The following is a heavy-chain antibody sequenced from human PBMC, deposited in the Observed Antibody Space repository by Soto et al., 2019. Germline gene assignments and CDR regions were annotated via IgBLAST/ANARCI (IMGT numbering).Heavy chain of an antibody. CDR1: GFTFSSCW. D-gene: IGHD6-19*01. V-gene: IGHV3-74*01. CDR2: ISSDGSST. Sequence: GGSLRLSCAASGFTFSSCWMHWVRQAPGKGLVWVSRISSDGSSTNYADSVKGRFTISRDNAKNTLYSQMNNLRPEDTAVYYCASLYSSAWAWDYWGQGTLVTVSS. J-gene: IGHJ4*02. CDR3: ASLYSSAWAWDY.